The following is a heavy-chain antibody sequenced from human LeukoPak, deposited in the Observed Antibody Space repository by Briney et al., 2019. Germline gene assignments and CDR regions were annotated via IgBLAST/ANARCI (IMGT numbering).Heavy chain of an antibody. Sequence: SETLSLTCAVYGGSFSGYYWSWIRQPPGKGLEWIGEINHSGSTNYNPSLKSRVTISVDTSKNQFSLKLSSVTAADTAVYYCARANPQKYCSGGSCSKVYYYYYGMDVWGQGTTVTVSS. CDR1: GGSFSGYY. CDR2: INHSGST. D-gene: IGHD2-15*01. J-gene: IGHJ6*02. V-gene: IGHV4-34*01. CDR3: ARANPQKYCSGGSCSKVYYYYYGMDV.